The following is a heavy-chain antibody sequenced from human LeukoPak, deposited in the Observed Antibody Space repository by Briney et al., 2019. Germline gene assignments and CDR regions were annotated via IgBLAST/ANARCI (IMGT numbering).Heavy chain of an antibody. CDR3: ARVTGSSWYGYYYYYMDV. CDR2: INPNSGGT. Sequence: ASVKVSCKASGYTFTGYYMHWVRQAPGQGLEWMGWINPNSGGTNYAQKFQGRVTMTRDTSISTAYMELSRLRSDDTAVYYCARVTGSSWYGYYYYYMDVWGKGTTVTISS. CDR1: GYTFTGYY. J-gene: IGHJ6*03. V-gene: IGHV1-2*02. D-gene: IGHD6-13*01.